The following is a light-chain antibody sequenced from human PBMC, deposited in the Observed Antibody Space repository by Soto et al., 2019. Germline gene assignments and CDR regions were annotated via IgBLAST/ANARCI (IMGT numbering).Light chain of an antibody. J-gene: IGLJ1*01. CDR2: DVD. CDR3: CSYAGSYPFV. Sequence: LTHPRSVSGSPGQSVTISCTGTISDVGGYNYVSWYQHHPGKAPKLMIYDVDKRPSGVPGRFSGSKSGNTASLTISGLQAEDEADYYCCSYAGSYPFVFGTGTKVTVL. CDR1: ISDVGGYNY. V-gene: IGLV2-11*01.